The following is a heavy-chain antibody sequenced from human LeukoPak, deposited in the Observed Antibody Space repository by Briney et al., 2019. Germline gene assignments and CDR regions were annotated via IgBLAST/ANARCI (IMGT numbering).Heavy chain of an antibody. CDR3: ARVGIPGYYYDSSGLLMDV. V-gene: IGHV4-39*07. J-gene: IGHJ6*03. CDR1: GGSISSSSYY. D-gene: IGHD3-22*01. Sequence: SETLSLTCTVSGGSISSSSYYWGWIRQPPGKGLEWIGSIYYSGSTYYNLSLKSRVTISVDTSKNQFSLKLRSVTAADTAVYYCARVGIPGYYYDSSGLLMDVWGKGTTVTISS. CDR2: IYYSGST.